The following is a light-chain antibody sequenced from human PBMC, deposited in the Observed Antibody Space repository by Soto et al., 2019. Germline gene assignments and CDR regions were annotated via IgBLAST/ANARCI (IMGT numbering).Light chain of an antibody. CDR3: QQYSHWPQT. V-gene: IGKV3-15*01. CDR2: DAS. CDR1: QSVRSS. J-gene: IGKJ2*01. Sequence: EIVMTQSPVTLSVSPGERATLSCRASQSVRSSLAWFQQRPGQAPRLLIYDASTRATGFPAGFSGSGSGTEFTLTISRLQSEDFAVYHCQQYSHWPQTFGQGTKVDIK.